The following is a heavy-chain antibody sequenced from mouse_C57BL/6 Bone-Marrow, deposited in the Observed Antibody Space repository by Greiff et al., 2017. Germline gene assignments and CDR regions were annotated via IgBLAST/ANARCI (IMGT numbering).Heavy chain of an antibody. V-gene: IGHV2-2*01. Sequence: QVQLKQSGPGLVQPSQSLSITCTVSGFSLTSYGVHWVRQSPGKGLEWLGVIWSGGSTDYNAAFISRLSISKDNSKGQVFFKMNSLQADDTAIYYCARNGGSGRGFAYWGQGTLVTVSA. CDR1: GFSLTSYG. CDR3: ARNGGSGRGFAY. J-gene: IGHJ3*01. CDR2: IWSGGST. D-gene: IGHD4-1*01.